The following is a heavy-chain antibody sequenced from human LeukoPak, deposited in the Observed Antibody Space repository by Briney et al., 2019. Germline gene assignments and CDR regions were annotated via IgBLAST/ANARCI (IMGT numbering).Heavy chain of an antibody. J-gene: IGHJ4*02. CDR2: ILYDGSNK. Sequence: PGGSLRLSCAASGFTFSSYGIHWVRQAPRKGVEWVAFILYDGSNKFYADSVKGRFTISKDNSKNTLYLQMNSLRAEDTAVYYCARPYCSGGSCYSGHFDYWGQGTLVTVSS. CDR3: ARPYCSGGSCYSGHFDY. D-gene: IGHD2-15*01. V-gene: IGHV3-30*02. CDR1: GFTFSSYG.